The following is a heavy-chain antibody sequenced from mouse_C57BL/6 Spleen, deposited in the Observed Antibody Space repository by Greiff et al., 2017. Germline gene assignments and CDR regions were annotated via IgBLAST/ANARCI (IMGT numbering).Heavy chain of an antibody. CDR3: TRVYYGNYE. CDR2: IDPETGGT. V-gene: IGHV1-15*01. CDR1: GYTFTDYE. Sequence: QVHVKQSGAELVRPGASVTLSCKASGYTFTDYEMHWVKQTPVHGLEWIGAIDPETGGTAYNQKFKGKAILTADKSSSTAYMELRSLTSEDSAVYYCTRVYYGNYEWGQGTTLTVSS. D-gene: IGHD2-1*01. J-gene: IGHJ2*01.